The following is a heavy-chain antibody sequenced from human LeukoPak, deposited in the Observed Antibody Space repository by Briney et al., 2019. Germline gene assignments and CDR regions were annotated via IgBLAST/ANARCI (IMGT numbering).Heavy chain of an antibody. V-gene: IGHV4-38-2*01. D-gene: IGHD6-13*01. CDR3: ARVGLVAAAGRYVDY. CDR2: IYHSGST. J-gene: IGHJ4*02. Sequence: PSETLSLTCAVSGYSISSGYYWGWIRQPPGKGLEWIGSIYHSGSTYYNPSLKSRVTISVDTSKNQFSLKLSSVTAADTAVYYCARVGLVAAAGRYVDYWGQGTLVTVSS. CDR1: GYSISSGYY.